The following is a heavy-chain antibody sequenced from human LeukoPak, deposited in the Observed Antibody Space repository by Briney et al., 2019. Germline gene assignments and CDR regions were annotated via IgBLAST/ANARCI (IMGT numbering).Heavy chain of an antibody. CDR1: GFTFSSYS. Sequence: RPGGSLRLSCAASGFTFSSYSMNWVRQAPGKGLEWVSSISSSSSYIYYADSVKGRFTIYRDNAKNSLYLQMNSLRAEDTAVYYCARAASVLLWFGELPKEFDYWGQGTLVTVSS. CDR3: ARAASVLLWFGELPKEFDY. V-gene: IGHV3-21*01. CDR2: ISSSSSYI. J-gene: IGHJ4*02. D-gene: IGHD3-10*01.